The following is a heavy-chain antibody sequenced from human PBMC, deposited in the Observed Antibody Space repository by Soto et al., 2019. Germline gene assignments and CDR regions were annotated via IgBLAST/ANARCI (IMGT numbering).Heavy chain of an antibody. CDR1: GYTFTNYG. CDR3: AREGQLGY. J-gene: IGHJ4*02. CDR2: ISGYNGNT. D-gene: IGHD6-6*01. Sequence: QVQLVQSGAEVQKPGASVKVSCKASGYTFTNYGSSWVRQAPGQGLEWMGWISGYNGNTNYAERLQGRVTMTTDTSTSTSYMELKSLSYDDTAVYYCAREGQLGYWGQGTPVTVSS. V-gene: IGHV1-18*01.